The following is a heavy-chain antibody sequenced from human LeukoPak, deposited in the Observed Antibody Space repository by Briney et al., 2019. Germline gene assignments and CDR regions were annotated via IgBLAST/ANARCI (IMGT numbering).Heavy chain of an antibody. CDR2: IWYDGSNK. CDR3: ARDGNLSSGWSYHWFDP. CDR1: GFTFSSYG. D-gene: IGHD6-19*01. Sequence: PGGSLRLSCAASGFTFSSYGMHWVRQAPGKGLEWVAVIWYDGSNKYYADSVKGRFTISRDNSKNTLYLQMNSLRAEDTAVYYCARDGNLSSGWSYHWFDPWGQGTLVTVSS. V-gene: IGHV3-33*01. J-gene: IGHJ5*02.